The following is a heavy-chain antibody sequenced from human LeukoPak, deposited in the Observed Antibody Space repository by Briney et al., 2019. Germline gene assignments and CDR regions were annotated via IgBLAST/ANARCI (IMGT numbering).Heavy chain of an antibody. CDR2: ISSSSNYI. J-gene: IGHJ4*02. V-gene: IGHV3-21*01. D-gene: IGHD3-3*01. CDR1: GFTFNNYC. Sequence: SGGSLRLSCAASGFTFNNYCMNWVRPAPGKGLEWVSSISSSSNYIYYADSVRGRFTISRDNAKNSLYLQMNSLRAEDTAVYYCARDLTDDFWSGYHFDYWGQGTLVTVSS. CDR3: ARDLTDDFWSGYHFDY.